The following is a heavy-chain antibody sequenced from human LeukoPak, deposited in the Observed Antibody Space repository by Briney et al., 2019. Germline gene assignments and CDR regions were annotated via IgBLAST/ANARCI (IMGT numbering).Heavy chain of an antibody. Sequence: GGSLRLSCAASGFPFSSYWVSWVRQAPGKGLEWVANIRHDGSETYYVDSLRGRFTISRDNAKNLVYLQMSSLRAEDTAIYYCARDETYDYESNGYLDFWGQGTVVTVSS. J-gene: IGHJ4*02. V-gene: IGHV3-7*01. D-gene: IGHD3-22*01. CDR2: IRHDGSET. CDR1: GFPFSSYW. CDR3: ARDETYDYESNGYLDF.